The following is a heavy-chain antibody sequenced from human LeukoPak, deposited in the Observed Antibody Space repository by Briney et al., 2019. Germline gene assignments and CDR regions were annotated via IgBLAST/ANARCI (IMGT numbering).Heavy chain of an antibody. J-gene: IGHJ4*02. CDR2: IYTSGNT. V-gene: IGHV3-66*01. Sequence: GGSLTLSCAASGFTVSGNYMSWVRQAPGKGPEWVSVIYTSGNTYYADSVKGRFTISRDTSNNTLSLQKNGLRAEDTAFYYCARMVYYYDSSGYNYYFHKWGQGTLVTVSS. CDR3: ARMVYYYDSSGYNYYFHK. CDR1: GFTVSGNY. D-gene: IGHD3-22*01.